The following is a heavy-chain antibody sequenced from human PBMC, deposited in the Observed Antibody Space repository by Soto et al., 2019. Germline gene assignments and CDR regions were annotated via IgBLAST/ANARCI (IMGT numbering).Heavy chain of an antibody. CDR1: GFTFSSYG. V-gene: IGHV3-30*18. CDR3: AKDPRGGYCSGGSCYTYNWFDP. J-gene: IGHJ5*02. Sequence: GGSLRLSCAASGFTFSSYGMHWVRLAPGKGLEWVAVISFDGSIRFYADSVQGRFTISRDDSKSTLYLQMSSLRPEDTAMYYCAKDPRGGYCSGGSCYTYNWFDPWGQGTLVTVSS. CDR2: ISFDGSIR. D-gene: IGHD2-15*01.